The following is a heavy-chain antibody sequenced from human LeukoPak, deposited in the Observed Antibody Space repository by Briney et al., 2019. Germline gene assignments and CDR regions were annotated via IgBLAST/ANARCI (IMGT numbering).Heavy chain of an antibody. D-gene: IGHD3-22*01. J-gene: IGHJ4*02. CDR1: GYTFTNYF. Sequence: ASVKVSCKASGYTFTNYFMHWVRQAPGPGLEWMGIINPSDGSTNYAQTFQGRVTMTRDTSTSTVYMELSSLRSEDTALYYCANAYYDTSGYVYFEYWGQGTLVTVSS. V-gene: IGHV1-46*01. CDR2: INPSDGST. CDR3: ANAYYDTSGYVYFEY.